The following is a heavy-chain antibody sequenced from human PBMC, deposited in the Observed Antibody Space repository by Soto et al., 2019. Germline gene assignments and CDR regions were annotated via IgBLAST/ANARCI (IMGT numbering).Heavy chain of an antibody. CDR1: GGTFSSYA. CDR3: ARGKVGATGPFDAFDI. J-gene: IGHJ3*02. V-gene: IGHV1-69*06. D-gene: IGHD1-26*01. Sequence: GASVKVSCKASGGTFSSYAISWGRQAPGQGLEWMGGIIPIFGTANYAQKFQGRVTITADKSTSTAYMELSSLRSEDTAVYYCARGKVGATGPFDAFDIWGQGTMVTVSS. CDR2: IIPIFGTA.